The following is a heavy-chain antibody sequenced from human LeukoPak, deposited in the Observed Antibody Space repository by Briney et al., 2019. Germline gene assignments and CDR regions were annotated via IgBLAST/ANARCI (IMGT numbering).Heavy chain of an antibody. V-gene: IGHV4-34*01. D-gene: IGHD3-10*02. CDR2: INHSGST. CDR1: GGSFSGYY. Sequence: PSETLSLTCAVYGGSFSGYYWSWIRQPPGKGLEWIGEINHSGSTNYNPSLKSRVTISVDTSKNQFSLKLSSVTAADTAVYYCASGELGSGSYYCFEYWGQGTLVSVLS. J-gene: IGHJ4*02. CDR3: ASGELGSGSYYCFEY.